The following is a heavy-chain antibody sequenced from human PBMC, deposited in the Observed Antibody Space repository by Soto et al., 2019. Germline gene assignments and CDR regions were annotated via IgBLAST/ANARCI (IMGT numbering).Heavy chain of an antibody. CDR3: ASDMYYDILTGPAYYYYYGMDV. D-gene: IGHD3-9*01. CDR2: ISSSSSYT. Sequence: GGSLRLSCAASGFTFSDYYMSWIRQAPGKGLEWVSYISSSSSYTNYADSVKGRFTISRDNAKNSLYLQMNSLRAEDTAVYYCASDMYYDILTGPAYYYYYGMDVWGQGTTVTVSS. J-gene: IGHJ6*02. CDR1: GFTFSDYY. V-gene: IGHV3-11*05.